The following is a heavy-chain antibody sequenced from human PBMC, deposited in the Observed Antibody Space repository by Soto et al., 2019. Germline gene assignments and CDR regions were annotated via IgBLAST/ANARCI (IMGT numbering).Heavy chain of an antibody. CDR1: GFTFSSYA. Sequence: GGSLRLSCAASGFTFSSYAMSWVRQAPGKGLEWVSAISGSGGSTYYQNSVKGRFTICRDNSKNTLYLQMNSLRAEDTAVYYCANWDLNIVVVPAAPEGDYYYYGMDVWGQGTTVTVSS. CDR2: ISGSGGST. V-gene: IGHV3-23*01. CDR3: ANWDLNIVVVPAAPEGDYYYYGMDV. J-gene: IGHJ6*02. D-gene: IGHD2-2*01.